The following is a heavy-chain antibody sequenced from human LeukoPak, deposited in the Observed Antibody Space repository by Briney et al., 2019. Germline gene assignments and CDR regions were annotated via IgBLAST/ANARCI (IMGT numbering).Heavy chain of an antibody. D-gene: IGHD6-19*01. CDR1: GFTFSSYG. CDR3: ARARSGIAVTKPLLGDYYMDV. V-gene: IGHV3-30*02. CDR2: IRNDGSNT. J-gene: IGHJ6*03. Sequence: PGGSLRLSCAASGFTFSSYGMHWVRQAPGKGLEWVAFIRNDGSNTYYADSAKGRFTISRDNAKNSLYLQMNSLRAEDTAVYYCARARSGIAVTKPLLGDYYMDVWGKGTTVTVSS.